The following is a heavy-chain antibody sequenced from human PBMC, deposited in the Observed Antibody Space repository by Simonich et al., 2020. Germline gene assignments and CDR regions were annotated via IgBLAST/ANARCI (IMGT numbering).Heavy chain of an antibody. CDR2: IYHSATT. CDR1: GYSISSGYY. J-gene: IGHJ6*02. D-gene: IGHD6-13*01. CDR3: ARVGYSNYYYYGMDV. V-gene: IGHV4-38-2*01. Sequence: QVQLQESGPGLVKPSETLSLTCAVSGYSISSGYYWGWIRQPQGKGLEWIGSIYHSATTYYNPSLKSRVTISVDTSKNQFSLKLSSVTAADTAVYYCARVGYSNYYYYGMDVWGQGTTVTVSS.